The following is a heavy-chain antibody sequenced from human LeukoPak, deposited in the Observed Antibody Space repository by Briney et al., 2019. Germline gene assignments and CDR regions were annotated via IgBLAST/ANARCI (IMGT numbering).Heavy chain of an antibody. CDR3: ARNTPDSSGFDY. Sequence: ASVKVSCKASGYTFTGYYMHWVRQAPGQGLEWMGWINPNSGGTNYVQKFQGRVTMTRDTSISTAYMELSRLRSDDTAVYYCARNTPDSSGFDYWGQGTLVTVSS. CDR1: GYTFTGYY. CDR2: INPNSGGT. J-gene: IGHJ4*02. V-gene: IGHV1-2*02. D-gene: IGHD6-19*01.